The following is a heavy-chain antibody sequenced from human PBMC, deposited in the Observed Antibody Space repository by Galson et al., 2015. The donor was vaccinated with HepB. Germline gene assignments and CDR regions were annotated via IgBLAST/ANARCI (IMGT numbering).Heavy chain of an antibody. V-gene: IGHV1-2*06. Sequence: SVKVSCKASGFTFTSYYIHWVRQAPGQGLEWMGRINPHSAGTNYAQKFQDRVTMARDTSISTAYMELSGLRFDDTAVYYCTRGKNSASYSIDRYWGRGTLVTVSS. D-gene: IGHD1-26*01. CDR3: TRGKNSASYSIDRY. CDR2: INPHSAGT. J-gene: IGHJ4*02. CDR1: GFTFTSYY.